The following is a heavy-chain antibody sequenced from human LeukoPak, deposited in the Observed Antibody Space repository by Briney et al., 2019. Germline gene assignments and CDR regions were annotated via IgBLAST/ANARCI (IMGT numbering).Heavy chain of an antibody. D-gene: IGHD3-10*01. CDR3: AKGYYYGSGNFYNY. CDR2: FSGSGGNT. CDR1: GFTFSSYA. V-gene: IGHV3-23*01. Sequence: GGSLRLSCAASGFTFSSYAMSWVRQAPGKGLEWVSTFSGSGGNTYYADSVKGRFTISRDNSKNTLYLQMNSLRAEDTAVYYCAKGYYYGSGNFYNYWGQGTLVTVSS. J-gene: IGHJ4*02.